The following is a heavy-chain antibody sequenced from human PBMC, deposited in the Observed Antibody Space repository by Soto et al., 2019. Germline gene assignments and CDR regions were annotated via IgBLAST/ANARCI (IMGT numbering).Heavy chain of an antibody. CDR2: ISSSGSTR. CDR3: ASRGRGTDKYFDY. J-gene: IGHJ4*02. Sequence: QVQLVESGGGLVQPGGSLRLSCAASGFTFSDYYMSWIRQAPGKELEWVSYISSSGSTRYYADSVKGRVTISRDNAKNTLYLQMNSLRAEDTAVYYCASRGRGTDKYFDYWGQGTLVTVSS. CDR1: GFTFSDYY. D-gene: IGHD3-16*01. V-gene: IGHV3-11*01.